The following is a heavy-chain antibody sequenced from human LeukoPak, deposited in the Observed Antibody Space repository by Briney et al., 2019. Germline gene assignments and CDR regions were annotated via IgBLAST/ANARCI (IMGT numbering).Heavy chain of an antibody. J-gene: IGHJ4*02. V-gene: IGHV3-66*01. Sequence: PGGSLRLSCAASGFTVSGNYMSWVRQAPGEGLEWVSVIYSGGSTYYADSVKGRFTISRDNSKNTLYLQMNSLRAEDTAVYYCAKDLIAVAGAAPDYWGQGTLVTVSS. CDR1: GFTVSGNY. CDR2: IYSGGST. D-gene: IGHD6-19*01. CDR3: AKDLIAVAGAAPDY.